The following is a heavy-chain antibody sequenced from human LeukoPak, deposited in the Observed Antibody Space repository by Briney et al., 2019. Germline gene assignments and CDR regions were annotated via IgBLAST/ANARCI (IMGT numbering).Heavy chain of an antibody. V-gene: IGHV1-18*04. CDR2: ISAYNGNT. D-gene: IGHD6-19*01. Sequence: GASVKVSCKASGYTFTSYGISWVRQAPGQGLEWTGWISAYNGNTNYAQKLQGRVTMTTDTSTSTAYMELRSLRSDDTAVYYCARDRRSSGDSDAFDIWGQGTMVTVSS. CDR1: GYTFTSYG. CDR3: ARDRRSSGDSDAFDI. J-gene: IGHJ3*02.